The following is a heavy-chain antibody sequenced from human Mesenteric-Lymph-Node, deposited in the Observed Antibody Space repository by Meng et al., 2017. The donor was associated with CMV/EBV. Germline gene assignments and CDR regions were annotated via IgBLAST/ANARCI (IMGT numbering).Heavy chain of an antibody. CDR2: IYYSGST. D-gene: IGHD3-10*01. Sequence: QLQLQESGPGLVKPSETLSLTCTVSGGSISSSSYYWVWIRQPPGKGLEWIGSIYYSGSTYYNQSLKSRVTISVDTSKNQFSLKLSSVTAADTAVYYCARPNYYGSGSSPWFDPWGQGTLVTVSS. J-gene: IGHJ5*02. V-gene: IGHV4-39*01. CDR1: GGSISSSSYY. CDR3: ARPNYYGSGSSPWFDP.